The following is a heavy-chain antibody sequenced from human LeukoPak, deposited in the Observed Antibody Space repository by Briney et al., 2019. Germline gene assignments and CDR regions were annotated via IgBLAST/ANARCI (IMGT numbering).Heavy chain of an antibody. Sequence: PGGSLRLSCAASGFTFSSYAMSWVRQAPGKGLQWVSGISGSGGSTYYADSVKGHFTISRDNSKNTLYLQTSSLRAEDTAVYHCARDPVGNYYFDYWGQGTLVTVSS. D-gene: IGHD1-26*01. J-gene: IGHJ4*02. CDR1: GFTFSSYA. CDR2: ISGSGGST. CDR3: ARDPVGNYYFDY. V-gene: IGHV3-23*01.